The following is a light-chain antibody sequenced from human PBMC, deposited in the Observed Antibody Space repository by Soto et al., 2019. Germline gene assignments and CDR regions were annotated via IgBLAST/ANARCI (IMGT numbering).Light chain of an antibody. CDR1: SGHSSYA. V-gene: IGLV4-69*01. Sequence: QPVLTHSPSASASLGASVKLTCTLSSGHSSYAIAWHQQQPEKGPRYLMKVNGDGSHSKVDGIPDRFSGSSSGTERYLTISSLQSEDEADYYCQTLGTGSVVFYGGTKRTVL. CDR2: VNGDGSH. CDR3: QTLGTGSVV. J-gene: IGLJ2*01.